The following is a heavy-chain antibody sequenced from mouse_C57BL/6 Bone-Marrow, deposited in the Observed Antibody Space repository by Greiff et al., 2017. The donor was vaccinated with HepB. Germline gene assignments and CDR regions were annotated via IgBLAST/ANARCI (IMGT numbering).Heavy chain of an antibody. CDR3: TVITTVVATFYYFDY. D-gene: IGHD1-1*01. Sequence: EVQVVESGGGLVQPGGSMKLSCVASGFTFSNYWMNWVRQSPEKGLEWVAQIRLKSDNYATHYAESVKGRFTISRDDSKSSVYLQMNNLRAEDTGIYYCTVITTVVATFYYFDYWGQGTTLTVSS. V-gene: IGHV6-3*01. CDR2: IRLKSDNYAT. J-gene: IGHJ2*01. CDR1: GFTFSNYW.